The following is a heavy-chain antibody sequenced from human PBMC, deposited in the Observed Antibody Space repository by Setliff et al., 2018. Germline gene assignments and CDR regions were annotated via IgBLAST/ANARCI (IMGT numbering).Heavy chain of an antibody. J-gene: IGHJ5*02. CDR1: GFSFRDSW. CDR2: INHDGIEK. Sequence: GGSVRLSCAASGFSFRDSWMSWVRQAPGKGLEWVANINHDGIEKYYVDSVKGRFTISRDNAKNSLYLQMNSLRAEDTVVYYCVRGGEGRDDSNSGSWGQGTLVTVSS. D-gene: IGHD2-21*02. CDR3: VRGGEGRDDSNSGS. V-gene: IGHV3-7*01.